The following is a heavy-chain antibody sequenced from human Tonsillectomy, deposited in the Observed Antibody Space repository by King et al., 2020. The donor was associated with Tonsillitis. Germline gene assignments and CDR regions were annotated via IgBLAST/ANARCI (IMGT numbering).Heavy chain of an antibody. D-gene: IGHD2-21*02. CDR3: ARDYKYGDAPQDALDI. V-gene: IGHV3-33*08. CDR1: GFTFNNYG. Sequence: VQLVESGGGVVQPGRSLRLSCAASGFTFNNYGMHWVRQAPGKGLEWVAMIFFDGSEQYYADSVKGRFTISRDNSKNTLFLEMNSLRAEDTAVYYCARDYKYGDAPQDALDIWGQGTTVIVSS. J-gene: IGHJ3*02. CDR2: IFFDGSEQ.